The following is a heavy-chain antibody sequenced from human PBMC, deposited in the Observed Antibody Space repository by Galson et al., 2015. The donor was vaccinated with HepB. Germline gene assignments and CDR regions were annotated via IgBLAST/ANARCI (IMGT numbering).Heavy chain of an antibody. Sequence: PALVKPTQTLTLTCTFSGFSLSTSGVGVGWIRQPPGKALEWLALIFWNNDKRYSPSLNSRLTITKDTSKNQVVLTMTNMDPVDTATYYCAHRNQWRLGRGYYYYAMDVWGQGTTVTVSS. CDR3: AHRNQWRLGRGYYYYAMDV. CDR1: GFSLSTSGVG. D-gene: IGHD6-19*01. CDR2: IFWNNDK. J-gene: IGHJ6*02. V-gene: IGHV2-5*01.